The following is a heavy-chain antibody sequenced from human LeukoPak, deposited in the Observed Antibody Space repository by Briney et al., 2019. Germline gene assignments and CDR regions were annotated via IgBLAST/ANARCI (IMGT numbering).Heavy chain of an antibody. V-gene: IGHV1-24*01. CDR2: FDPEDGET. Sequence: ASVKVSYKVSGYTLTELSMHWVRQAPGKGLEWMGGFDPEDGETIYAQKFQGRVTMAEDTSTDTAYMELSSLRSEDTAVYYCARDTVGQWLLEEENWFDPWGQGTLVTVSS. CDR1: GYTLTELS. J-gene: IGHJ5*02. CDR3: ARDTVGQWLLEEENWFDP. D-gene: IGHD6-19*01.